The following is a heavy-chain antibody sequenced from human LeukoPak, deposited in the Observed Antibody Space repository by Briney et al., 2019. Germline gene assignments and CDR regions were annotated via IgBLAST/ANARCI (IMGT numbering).Heavy chain of an antibody. CDR1: GYSISSGYY. V-gene: IGHV4-38-2*02. CDR3: ARGRRGVGATSPFDY. Sequence: SETLSLTCTVSGYSISSGYYWGWIRQPPGKGLEWIGSIYHSGSTYYNPSLKSRVTISVDTSKNQFSLKLSSLTAADTAGYYCARGRRGVGATSPFDYWGQGTLVTVSS. J-gene: IGHJ4*02. D-gene: IGHD1-26*01. CDR2: IYHSGST.